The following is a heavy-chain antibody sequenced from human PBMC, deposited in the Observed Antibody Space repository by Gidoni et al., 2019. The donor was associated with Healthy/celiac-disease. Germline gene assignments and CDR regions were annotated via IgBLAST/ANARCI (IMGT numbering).Heavy chain of an antibody. D-gene: IGHD5-12*01. V-gene: IGHV4-59*01. CDR3: ARVSWNYYGMDV. CDR1: GGSISSYY. CDR2: IYYRGST. J-gene: IGHJ6*02. Sequence: QVQLQESGPGLVKPSETLSLTCTVSGGSISSYYWSWIRQPPGKGLEWIGYIYYRGSTNYNPSLKSRVTISVDTSKNQFSLNLSSVTAADTAVYYCARVSWNYYGMDVWGQGTTVTVSS.